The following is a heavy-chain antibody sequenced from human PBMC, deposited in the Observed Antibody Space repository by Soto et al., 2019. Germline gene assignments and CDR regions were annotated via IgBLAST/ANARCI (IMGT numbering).Heavy chain of an antibody. V-gene: IGHV3-30*18. CDR2: ISYDGSNK. CDR1: GFTFSSYG. CDR3: AKQVAARTYYYYYGMDV. D-gene: IGHD6-6*01. J-gene: IGHJ6*02. Sequence: GGSLRLSCAASGFTFSSYGMHWVRQAPGKGLEWVAVISYDGSNKYYADSVEGRFTISRDNSKNTLYLQMNSLRAEDTAVYYCAKQVAARTYYYYYGMDVWGQGTTVTVSS.